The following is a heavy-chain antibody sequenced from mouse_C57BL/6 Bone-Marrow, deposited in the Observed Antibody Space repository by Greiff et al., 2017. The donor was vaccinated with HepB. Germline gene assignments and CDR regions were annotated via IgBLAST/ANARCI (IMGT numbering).Heavy chain of an antibody. J-gene: IGHJ4*01. CDR1: GYAFSSSW. CDR2: IYPGDGDT. CDR3: AYYYGSSYGAMDY. V-gene: IGHV1-82*01. Sequence: VKLQESGPELVKPGASVKISCKASGYAFSSSWMNWVKQRPGKGLEWIGRIYPGDGDTNYNGKFKGKATLTADKSSSPAYMQLSSLTSEDSAVYFCAYYYGSSYGAMDYWGQGTSVTVSS. D-gene: IGHD1-1*01.